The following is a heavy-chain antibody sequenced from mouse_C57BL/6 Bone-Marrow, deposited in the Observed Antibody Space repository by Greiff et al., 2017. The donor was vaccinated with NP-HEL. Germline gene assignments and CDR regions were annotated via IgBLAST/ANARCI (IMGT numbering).Heavy chain of an antibody. Sequence: EVKLQQSGPELVKPGASVKISCKASGYTFTDYYMNWVKQSHGKSLEWIGDINPNNGGTSYNQKFKGKATLTVDKSSSTAYMELSSLTSEDSAVYYCARSLYGSWFAYWGQGTLVTVSA. J-gene: IGHJ3*01. D-gene: IGHD1-1*02. V-gene: IGHV1-26*01. CDR1: GYTFTDYY. CDR3: ARSLYGSWFAY. CDR2: INPNNGGT.